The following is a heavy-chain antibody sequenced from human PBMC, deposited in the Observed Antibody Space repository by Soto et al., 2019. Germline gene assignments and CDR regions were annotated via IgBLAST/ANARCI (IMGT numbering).Heavy chain of an antibody. J-gene: IGHJ6*02. V-gene: IGHV3-15*07. D-gene: IGHD6-13*01. Sequence: EVQLVESGGGLVKPGGSLRLSCAASGFTFSNAWMNWVRQAPGKGLEWVGRIKSKTDGGTTDYAAPVKGRFTISRDDSKNTLYLQMNSLKTEDTAVFYCTTKVKQQLYRLNYGMDVWGQGTTVTVSS. CDR3: TTKVKQQLYRLNYGMDV. CDR1: GFTFSNAW. CDR2: IKSKTDGGTT.